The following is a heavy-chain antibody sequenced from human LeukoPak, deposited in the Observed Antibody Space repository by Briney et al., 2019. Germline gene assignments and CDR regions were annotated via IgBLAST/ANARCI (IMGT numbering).Heavy chain of an antibody. D-gene: IGHD2-21*02. CDR3: ATPGPGGVLTARDAFDV. V-gene: IGHV1-24*01. Sequence: ASVKVSCKVSGNTLAELDFHWVRQAPGKGLEWMGGVDPEDGQTIYAQRLQGRVTMTEDTSTDTAYMELSSLRSEDSAVYYCATPGPGGVLTARDAFDVWGVGTLVTVSS. J-gene: IGHJ3*01. CDR2: VDPEDGQT. CDR1: GNTLAELD.